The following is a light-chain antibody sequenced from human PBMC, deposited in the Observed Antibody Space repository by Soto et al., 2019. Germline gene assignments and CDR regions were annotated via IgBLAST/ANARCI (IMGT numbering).Light chain of an antibody. CDR3: QQLESYPST. CDR2: AAS. Sequence: DVQLAQSPSTLSSSVGDRVTIPCRASQGINTFLAWYQQKPGKAPKLLIYAASTLQSGVPSRFSGSGSGTDFTLTISSLQPEDFATYYCQQLESYPSTFGGGTKVDIK. J-gene: IGKJ4*01. V-gene: IGKV1-9*01. CDR1: QGINTF.